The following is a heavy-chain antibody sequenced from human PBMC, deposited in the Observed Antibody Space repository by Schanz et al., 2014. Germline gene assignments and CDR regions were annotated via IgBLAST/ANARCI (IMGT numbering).Heavy chain of an antibody. CDR1: GFAFSSYG. CDR2: IGVDGTTT. V-gene: IGHV3-23*01. D-gene: IGHD3-10*01. Sequence: EVQLLESGGGLVQPGGSLRLSCLASGFAFSSYGMNWLRQALGKGLEWVSVIGVDGTTTYYADSVKGRFTISRDNSKNTLYLQMNSLRPEDTAVYYCAKYRGYYRVSGSYRELEYWGQGTLVTVSS. J-gene: IGHJ4*02. CDR3: AKYRGYYRVSGSYRELEY.